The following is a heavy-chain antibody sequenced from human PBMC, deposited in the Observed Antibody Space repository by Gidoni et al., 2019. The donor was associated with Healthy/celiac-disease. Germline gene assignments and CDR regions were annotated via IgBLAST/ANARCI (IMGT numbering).Heavy chain of an antibody. CDR3: ARGTNYYDSSGYLGY. J-gene: IGHJ4*02. D-gene: IGHD3-22*01. V-gene: IGHV3-48*02. Sequence: GLEWVSYISSSSSTIYYADSVKGRFTISRDNAKNSLYLQMNSLRDEDTAVYYCARGTNYYDSSGYLGYWGQGTLVTVSS. CDR2: ISSSSSTI.